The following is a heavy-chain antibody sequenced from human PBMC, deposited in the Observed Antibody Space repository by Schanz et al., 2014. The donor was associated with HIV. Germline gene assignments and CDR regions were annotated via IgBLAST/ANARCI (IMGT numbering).Heavy chain of an antibody. CDR1: GFTFSSYA. D-gene: IGHD3-16*01. J-gene: IGHJ6*02. CDR2: ISGSGGST. Sequence: EVQILESGGGLVQPGGSLRLSCAASGFTFSSYAMSWVRQAPGKGLEWVSAISGSGGSTYYADSVKGRFTISRDNSKNTLYLQMNSLRAEDTAVYYCAKDEGGGYYYYGMDVWGQGTTVTVSS. CDR3: AKDEGGGYYYYGMDV. V-gene: IGHV3-23*01.